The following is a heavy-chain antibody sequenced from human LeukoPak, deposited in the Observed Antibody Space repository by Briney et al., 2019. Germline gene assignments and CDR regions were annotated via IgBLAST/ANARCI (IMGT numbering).Heavy chain of an antibody. CDR1: GGTFSSYA. Sequence: SVKVSCKASGGTFSSYAISWVRQAPGQGLEWMGGIIPIFGTANYAQKFQGRVTITADKSTSTAYMELRSLRSDDTAVYYCARAREWELSTGAFDIWGQGTMVTVSS. V-gene: IGHV1-69*06. CDR3: ARAREWELSTGAFDI. D-gene: IGHD1-26*01. CDR2: IIPIFGTA. J-gene: IGHJ3*02.